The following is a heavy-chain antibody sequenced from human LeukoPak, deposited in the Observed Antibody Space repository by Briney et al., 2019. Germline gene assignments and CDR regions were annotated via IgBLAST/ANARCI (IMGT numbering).Heavy chain of an antibody. D-gene: IGHD3-9*01. V-gene: IGHV4-31*03. J-gene: IGHJ4*02. CDR3: ARTGDILTGFDY. CDR1: GGSISSGGYY. CDR2: IYYSGST. Sequence: SQTLSLTCTVSGGSISSGGYYWSWIRQHPGKGLEWIGYIYYSGSTYYNPSLKSRVTISVDRSKNQFSLKLSSVTAADTAVYYCARTGDILTGFDYWGQGTLVTVSS.